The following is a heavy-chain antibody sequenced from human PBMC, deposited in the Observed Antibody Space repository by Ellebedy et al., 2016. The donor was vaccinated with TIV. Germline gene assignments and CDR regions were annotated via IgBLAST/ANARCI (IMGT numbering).Heavy chain of an antibody. Sequence: AASVKVSCKSSGYRFIDYGVTWVRQAPGQGLDWMGWVSAYSGNTNYAENLQGRVTMTTDTSTDTAYMELRSLRSDDTAVYYCASGIRRDKYYFDYWGQGTLVTVSS. CDR3: ASGIRRDKYYFDY. CDR1: GYRFIDYG. J-gene: IGHJ4*02. CDR2: VSAYSGNT. V-gene: IGHV1-18*01. D-gene: IGHD1-14*01.